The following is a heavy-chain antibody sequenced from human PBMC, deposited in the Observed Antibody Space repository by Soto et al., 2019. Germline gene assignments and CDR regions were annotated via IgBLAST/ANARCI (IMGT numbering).Heavy chain of an antibody. CDR3: ARFVRAGSATTCPTLADG. V-gene: IGHV4-61*01. CDR1: GGFVNSDTHS. J-gene: IGHJ6*02. D-gene: IGHD1-1*01. Sequence: GPLSLTCTVSGGFVNSDTHSWSWIRQTPGKRLEWIGFIYSGGSTKNPSLRSRVTMSVDTSKNQFSLKLRSVIVADTAVYHCARFVRAGSATTCPTLADGRGQGITV. CDR2: IYSGGST.